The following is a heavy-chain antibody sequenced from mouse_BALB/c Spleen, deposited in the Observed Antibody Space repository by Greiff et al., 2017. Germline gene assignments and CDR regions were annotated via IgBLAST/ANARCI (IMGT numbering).Heavy chain of an antibody. J-gene: IGHJ4*01. D-gene: IGHD2-1*01. Sequence: VQLQQSGPELVKPGASVKIPCKASGYTFTDYNMDWVKQSHGKSLEWIGDINPNNGGTIYNQKFKGKATLTVDKSSSTAYMELRSLTSEDTAVYYCARAYGNYGAYYYAMDDWGQGTSVTVSS. CDR2: INPNNGGT. CDR3: ARAYGNYGAYYYAMDD. CDR1: GYTFTDYN. V-gene: IGHV1-18*01.